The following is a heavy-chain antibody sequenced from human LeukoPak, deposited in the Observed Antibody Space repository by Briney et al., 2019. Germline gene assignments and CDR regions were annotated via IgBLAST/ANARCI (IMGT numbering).Heavy chain of an antibody. CDR3: ARDLKFGPIDIVVVPAAPGDY. V-gene: IGHV1-2*02. Sequence: GASVKVSCKASGYTFTGYYMHWVRQAPGQGLEWMGWINPNSGGTNYAQKFQGRVTMTRDTSISTAYMEPSRLRSDDTAVYYCARDLKFGPIDIVVVPAAPGDYWGQGTLVTVSS. CDR2: INPNSGGT. CDR1: GYTFTGYY. D-gene: IGHD2-2*01. J-gene: IGHJ4*02.